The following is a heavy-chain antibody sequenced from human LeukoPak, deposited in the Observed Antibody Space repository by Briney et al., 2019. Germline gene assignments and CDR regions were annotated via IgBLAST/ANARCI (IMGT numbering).Heavy chain of an antibody. CDR2: INHSGST. CDR3: ARGEIGRYYYDSSVYTPYYFDY. CDR1: GGSFSGYY. Sequence: SETLSLTCAVYGGSFSGYYWSWIRQPPGKGLEWIGEINHSGSTNYNPSLKSRVTISVDTSKNQFSLKLSSVTAADTAVYYCARGEIGRYYYDSSVYTPYYFDYGGQETLVPVS. J-gene: IGHJ4*02. V-gene: IGHV4-34*01. D-gene: IGHD3-22*01.